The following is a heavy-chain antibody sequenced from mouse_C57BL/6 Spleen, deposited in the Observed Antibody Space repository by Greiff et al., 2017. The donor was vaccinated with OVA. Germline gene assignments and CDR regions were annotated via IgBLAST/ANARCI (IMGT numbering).Heavy chain of an antibody. D-gene: IGHD3-2*02. V-gene: IGHV1-52*01. CDR2: IDPSDSET. CDR1: GYTFTSYW. Sequence: VQLQQSGAELVRPGSSVKLSCKASGYTFTSYWMHWVKQRPIQGLEWIGNIDPSDSETHYNQKFKDKATLTVDKSSSTAYMQLSSLTSEDSAVYYCARQGDSSGYSYAMDYWGQGTSVTVSS. J-gene: IGHJ4*01. CDR3: ARQGDSSGYSYAMDY.